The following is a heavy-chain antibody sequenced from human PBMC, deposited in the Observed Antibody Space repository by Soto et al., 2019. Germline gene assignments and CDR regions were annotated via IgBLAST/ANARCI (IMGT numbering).Heavy chain of an antibody. Sequence: QIQLVQSGLEVKKPGASVIVSCQTSGYTFTRYGINWVRQAPGQGLEWMGWINSNHGKRNYAEKFQGRITVDKNTSTRTGYMELMGLKSDGTGVYYCSIYCGDECGFCGHWGQGTLVTVSS. CDR2: INSNHGKR. CDR3: SIYCGDECGFCGH. CDR1: GYTFTRYG. J-gene: IGHJ4*02. D-gene: IGHD2-21*01. V-gene: IGHV1-18*04.